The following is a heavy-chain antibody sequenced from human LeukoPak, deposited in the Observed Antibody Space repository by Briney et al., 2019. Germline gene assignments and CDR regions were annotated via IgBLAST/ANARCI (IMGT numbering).Heavy chain of an antibody. CDR1: GYTFTTYG. Sequence: ASVKVSCKASGYTFTTYGMNWVRQAPGQGLEWMGIINPSGGSTSYAQKFQGRVTMTRDTSTSTVYMELSSLRSEDTAVYYCARAGDRFGQKLDYWGQGTLVTVSS. V-gene: IGHV1-46*01. CDR3: ARAGDRFGQKLDY. J-gene: IGHJ4*02. CDR2: INPSGGST. D-gene: IGHD3-10*01.